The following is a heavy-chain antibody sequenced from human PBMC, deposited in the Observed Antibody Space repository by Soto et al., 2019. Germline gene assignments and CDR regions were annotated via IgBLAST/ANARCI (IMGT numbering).Heavy chain of an antibody. Sequence: PSETLSLTCTVSGGSVSTGSYYWSWIRQPPGKGLEWIGYIYYSGSTNYNPSLKSRVTISVDTSKNQFSLKLSSVTAADTAVYYCARDWYSSNWAYYYGMDVCGQGTTVTVSS. J-gene: IGHJ6*02. V-gene: IGHV4-61*01. D-gene: IGHD6-13*01. CDR2: IYYSGST. CDR3: ARDWYSSNWAYYYGMDV. CDR1: GGSVSTGSYY.